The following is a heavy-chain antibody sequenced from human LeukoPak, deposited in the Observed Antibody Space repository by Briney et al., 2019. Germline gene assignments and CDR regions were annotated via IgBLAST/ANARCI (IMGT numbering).Heavy chain of an antibody. D-gene: IGHD3-10*01. CDR2: IRYDGSNK. V-gene: IGHV3-30*02. J-gene: IGHJ1*01. CDR3: AKDLRYYYGSGSPQH. CDR1: GFTFSSYG. Sequence: GGSLRLSCPASGFTFSSYGMHWVRQAPGKGLEWVAFIRYDGSNKYYADSVKGRFTISRDNSKNTLYLQMNSLRAEDTAVYYCAKDLRYYYGSGSPQHWGQGTLVTVSS.